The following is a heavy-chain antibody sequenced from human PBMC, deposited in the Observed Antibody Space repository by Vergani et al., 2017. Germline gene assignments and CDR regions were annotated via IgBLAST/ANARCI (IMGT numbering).Heavy chain of an antibody. J-gene: IGHJ6*03. CDR3: ARVNTKTKGHLYFFYYMDV. D-gene: IGHD4-11*01. CDR2: IVHTGRP. CDR1: GGSFTSYH. Sequence: QVQLQQWGGGLLKPSETLSLTCVVNGGSFTSYHWTWIRQSPGEGLEWVGDIVHTGRPDYNPSLKSRLTMSVDKSRNQFSLTLNSVTATDTAIYFCARVNTKTKGHLYFFYYMDVWGQGTAVTVS. V-gene: IGHV4-34*12.